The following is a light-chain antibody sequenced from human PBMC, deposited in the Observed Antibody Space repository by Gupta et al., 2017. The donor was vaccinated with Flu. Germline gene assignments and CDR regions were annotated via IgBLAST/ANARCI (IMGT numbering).Light chain of an antibody. CDR1: QDINDY. V-gene: IGKV1-33*01. CDR3: QQYDNFPIT. J-gene: IGKJ5*01. Sequence: DIQMTQSPSSLSASVGYRVTITCQASQDINDYLNWYQKKPGNAPKVLIYDASNLETGVPSRFSVSGFGTDFTFTISSLQPEDIATYYCQQYDNFPITFGQGTRLEVK. CDR2: DAS.